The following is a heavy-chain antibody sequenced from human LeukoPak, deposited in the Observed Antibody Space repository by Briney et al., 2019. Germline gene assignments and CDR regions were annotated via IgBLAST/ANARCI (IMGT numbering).Heavy chain of an antibody. J-gene: IGHJ4*02. CDR2: IRSDGSNK. Sequence: GGSLRLSCAASGITFTTSGMHWVRQAPGKGLEWVAFIRSDGSNKYYADSVKGRFTISRDDSENTVYLQMNSLRTEDTAVYYCAKDKGNYYFDYWGQGTLVTVSS. CDR1: GITFTTSG. V-gene: IGHV3-30*02. CDR3: AKDKGNYYFDY. D-gene: IGHD4-23*01.